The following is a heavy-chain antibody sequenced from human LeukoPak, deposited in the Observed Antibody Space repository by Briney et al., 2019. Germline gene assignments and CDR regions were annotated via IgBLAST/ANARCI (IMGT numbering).Heavy chain of an antibody. CDR2: ILYDGSNE. CDR1: GFTVSSNY. V-gene: IGHV3-30*03. D-gene: IGHD6-6*01. Sequence: GGSLRLSCAASGFTVSSNYMSWVRQAPGKGLEWVAVILYDGSNEDYADSVKGRFTISRDNSKNTLYLQMNSLRGEDTAVYYCARVARSTYYYYYMDVWGKGTTVTVSS. J-gene: IGHJ6*03. CDR3: ARVARSTYYYYYMDV.